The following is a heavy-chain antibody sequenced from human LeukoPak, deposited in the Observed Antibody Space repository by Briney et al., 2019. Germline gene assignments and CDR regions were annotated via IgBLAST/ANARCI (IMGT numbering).Heavy chain of an antibody. Sequence: GGSLRLSCAGSGFTFSSYEMNWVRQAPGKGLEWVSNIPSRGSTTYHADSVKGRFTISRDNAKNSLYLQMNSLRAEDTAIYFCARGPRGGVGVSFDSWGQGTLVTVSS. CDR3: ARGPRGGVGVSFDS. D-gene: IGHD1-26*01. J-gene: IGHJ4*02. V-gene: IGHV3-48*03. CDR1: GFTFSSYE. CDR2: IPSRGSTT.